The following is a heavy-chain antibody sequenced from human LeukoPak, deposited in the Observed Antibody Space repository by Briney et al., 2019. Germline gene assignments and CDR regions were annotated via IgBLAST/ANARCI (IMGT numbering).Heavy chain of an antibody. D-gene: IGHD6-19*01. V-gene: IGHV3-30*02. Sequence: GGSLRLSCAASGFTFSSYDMHWVRQAPGKGLEWVAFTRYDGSNRYYADSVKGRFTISRDNSKNTLYLQMNRLGAEDTAVYYCARRRAVAATGFDYWGQGTLVTVSS. CDR2: TRYDGSNR. CDR3: ARRRAVAATGFDY. J-gene: IGHJ4*02. CDR1: GFTFSSYD.